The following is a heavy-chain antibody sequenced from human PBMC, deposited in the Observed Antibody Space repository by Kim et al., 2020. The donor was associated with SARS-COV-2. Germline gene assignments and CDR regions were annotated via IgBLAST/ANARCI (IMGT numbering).Heavy chain of an antibody. CDR2: IWYDGSNE. J-gene: IGHJ4*03. D-gene: IGHD2-21*01. Sequence: GGSLRLSCAASGFTFSNYGMHWVRQAPGKGLEWVALIWYDGSNEYYAESVKGRFTISRDNSKNTLYLQMDSLRAEDTAMYYCARDPRVIEGYFDYWGQGALVTVSS. CDR3: ARDPRVIEGYFDY. V-gene: IGHV3-33*01. CDR1: GFTFSNYG.